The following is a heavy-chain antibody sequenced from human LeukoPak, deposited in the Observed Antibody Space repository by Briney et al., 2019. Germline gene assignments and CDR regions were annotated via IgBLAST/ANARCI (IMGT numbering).Heavy chain of an antibody. J-gene: IGHJ4*02. CDR1: GFTFSSYA. V-gene: IGHV3-23*01. CDR3: AKDLYSGSYLPLDFDY. D-gene: IGHD1-26*01. Sequence: GGSLRLSCAASGFTFSSYAMSWVRQAPGKGLEWVSAISGSGGSTYYADSVEGRFTISRDNSKNTLYLQMNSLRAEDTAVYYCAKDLYSGSYLPLDFDYWGQGTLVTVSS. CDR2: ISGSGGST.